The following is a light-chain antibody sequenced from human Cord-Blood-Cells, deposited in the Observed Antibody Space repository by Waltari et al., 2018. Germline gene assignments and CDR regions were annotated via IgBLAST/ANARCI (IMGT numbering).Light chain of an antibody. Sequence: QSVLTQPPSASGTPGQRVTISCSGSRSNIGSNYVYWYQQLPGTAPKLPIYRNNQRPSGVPARVSGSKSGTSASLAISGLRSEDEADYYCAAWDDSLSGDWVFGGGTKLTVL. J-gene: IGLJ3*02. CDR3: AAWDDSLSGDWV. V-gene: IGLV1-47*01. CDR2: RNN. CDR1: RSNIGSNY.